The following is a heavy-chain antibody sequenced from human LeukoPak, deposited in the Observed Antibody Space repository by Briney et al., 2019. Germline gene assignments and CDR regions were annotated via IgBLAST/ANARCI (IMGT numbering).Heavy chain of an antibody. CDR1: GFTFSSYA. Sequence: GGSLRLSCAASGFTFSSYAMSWVRQAPGKWLEWVSGISGSGGSTYYADSVKGRFTISRDNSKNTLYLQMNSQRAEDTAGYYCAKDYDYGGVNWFDPWGQGTLVIVSS. CDR3: AKDYDYGGVNWFDP. D-gene: IGHD4-23*01. J-gene: IGHJ5*02. V-gene: IGHV3-23*01. CDR2: ISGSGGST.